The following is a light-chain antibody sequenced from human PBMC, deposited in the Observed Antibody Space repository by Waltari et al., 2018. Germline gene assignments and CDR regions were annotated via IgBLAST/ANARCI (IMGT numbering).Light chain of an antibody. J-gene: IGKJ4*01. CDR2: GAS. CDR3: QQRSSLLPVT. V-gene: IGKV3-15*01. CDR1: QSVRTK. Sequence: EIVMTQSPVPLSVSPGDRATLSCRASQSVRTKVAWYQQKPGQAPRLLIYGASTRATGIAARFSGSGSGTEFTLTISSLQSEDFAIYYCQQRSSLLPVTFGGGTKVEIK.